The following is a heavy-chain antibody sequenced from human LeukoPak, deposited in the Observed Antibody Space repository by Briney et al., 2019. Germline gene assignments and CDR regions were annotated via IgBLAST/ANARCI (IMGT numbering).Heavy chain of an antibody. D-gene: IGHD2-21*02. Sequence: ASVKVFCKASGYTFTSYYLHWVRHAPGQGLEWMGIINPSGGSTSYAQKFQGRVTMTRDTSTSTVYMELSSLRSEDTAVYYCARTLTLPNWFDPWGQGTLVTVSS. V-gene: IGHV1-46*01. CDR3: ARTLTLPNWFDP. CDR2: INPSGGST. J-gene: IGHJ5*02. CDR1: GYTFTSYY.